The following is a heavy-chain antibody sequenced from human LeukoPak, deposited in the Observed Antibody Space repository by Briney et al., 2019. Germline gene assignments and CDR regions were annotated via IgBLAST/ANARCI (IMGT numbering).Heavy chain of an antibody. CDR2: IYYSGST. Sequence: SETLSLTCTVSGGSISSSSYYWGWIRQPPGTGLEWIGSIYYSGSTYYNPSLKSRVTISVDKSKNQFSLKLSSVTAADTAVYYCARDVASHHYDSSGYLNWFDPWGQGTLVTVSS. D-gene: IGHD3-22*01. CDR1: GGSISSSSYY. V-gene: IGHV4-39*07. CDR3: ARDVASHHYDSSGYLNWFDP. J-gene: IGHJ5*02.